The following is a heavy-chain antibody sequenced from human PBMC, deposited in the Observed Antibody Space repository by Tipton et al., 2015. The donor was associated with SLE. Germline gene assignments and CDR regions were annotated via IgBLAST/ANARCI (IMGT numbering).Heavy chain of an antibody. J-gene: IGHJ4*02. CDR2: IFQSGDT. Sequence: TLSLTCDVDGNAISRGTYWAWIRQPPGKGLEWVGSIFQSGDTHSNPSLKSRVTISVDTSKNQFSLKLSSVTAADTAVYHCARGTNWGSYFDYWGQGTLVTVSS. V-gene: IGHV4-38-2*01. D-gene: IGHD7-27*01. CDR1: GNAISRGTY. CDR3: ARGTNWGSYFDY.